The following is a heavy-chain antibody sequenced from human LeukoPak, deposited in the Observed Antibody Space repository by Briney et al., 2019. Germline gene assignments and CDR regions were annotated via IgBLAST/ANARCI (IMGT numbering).Heavy chain of an antibody. Sequence: SETLSLTCSVSGGSISSSHYYWGYIRQPPGKGLEWIGTFYYSGSTNYNPSLKSRVTISVDTSKNQFSLKLSSVTAADTAVYYCTRDRCSGGSCYPLDIWGQGTMVTVSS. CDR1: GGSISSSHYY. D-gene: IGHD2-15*01. V-gene: IGHV4-39*07. CDR3: TRDRCSGGSCYPLDI. J-gene: IGHJ3*02. CDR2: FYYSGST.